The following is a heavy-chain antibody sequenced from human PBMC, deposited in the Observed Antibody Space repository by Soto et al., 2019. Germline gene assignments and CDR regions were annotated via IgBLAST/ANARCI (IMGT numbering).Heavy chain of an antibody. J-gene: IGHJ4*02. CDR1: GFSFSTLE. Sequence: EVQLVESGGGLVQAGGSLRLSCAASGFSFSTLEMNWVRQAPGKGLEWVSYITSRGDTQYYSDSVKGRFTISRDNAKNFLYLQMSSLSGEATVVCYCAPIVQYCRNAVCHRDWGQGPNLTVSS. CDR3: APIVQYCRNAVCHRD. V-gene: IGHV3-48*03. CDR2: ITSRGDTQ. D-gene: IGHD2-8*01.